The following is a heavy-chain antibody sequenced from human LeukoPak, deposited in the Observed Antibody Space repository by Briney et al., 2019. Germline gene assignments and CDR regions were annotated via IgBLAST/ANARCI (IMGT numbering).Heavy chain of an antibody. Sequence: GASVKDSCKASGGTFSSYAISWVRQAPGQGLEWMGRIIPVFGTANYAQKSHGRVTITTDESTSTAYMELSSLRSEDTAAYYCATDLGEGLWFGELHTLGYWGQGTLVTVSS. CDR1: GGTFSSYA. J-gene: IGHJ4*02. V-gene: IGHV1-69*05. D-gene: IGHD3-10*01. CDR3: ATDLGEGLWFGELHTLGY. CDR2: IIPVFGTA.